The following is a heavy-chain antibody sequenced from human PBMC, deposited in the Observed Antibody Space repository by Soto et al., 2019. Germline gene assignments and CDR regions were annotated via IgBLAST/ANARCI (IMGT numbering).Heavy chain of an antibody. V-gene: IGHV4-39*01. CDR2: IYYSGST. CDR3: ARHPGGAATVTSVINGFDP. J-gene: IGHJ5*02. D-gene: IGHD4-17*01. Sequence: QLQLQESGPGLVKPSETLSLTCTVSGGSISSSSSYWGWIRQPPGKGLEWIGYIYYSGSTNYNPSLNSRVTVSVTSSNNKFSLQLNSVTDADTAVYTCARHPGGAATVTSVINGFDPWGQRALVTVSS. CDR1: GGSISSSSSY.